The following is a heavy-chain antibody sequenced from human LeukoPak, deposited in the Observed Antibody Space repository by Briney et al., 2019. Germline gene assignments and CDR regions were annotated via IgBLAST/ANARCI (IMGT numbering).Heavy chain of an antibody. CDR1: GYTFTGYY. CDR3: ARDPPEGPNYYYYMDA. J-gene: IGHJ6*03. CDR2: INPNSGGT. Sequence: ASVKVSCKASGYTFTGYYMHWVRQAPGQGLEWMGWINPNSGGTNYAQKFQGRVTMTRDTSISTAYMELSRLRSDDTAVYYCARDPPEGPNYYYYMDAWGKGTTVTVSS. V-gene: IGHV1-2*02.